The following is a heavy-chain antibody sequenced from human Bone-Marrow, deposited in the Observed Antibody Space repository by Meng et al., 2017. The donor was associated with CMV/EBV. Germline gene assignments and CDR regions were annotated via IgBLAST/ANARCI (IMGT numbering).Heavy chain of an antibody. D-gene: IGHD1-26*01. V-gene: IGHV3-7*01. CDR2: IKQDGSEK. CDR1: GFTFSSYW. Sequence: GGSLRLSCAASGFTFSSYWMSWVRQAPGKGLEWVANIKQDGSEKYYVDSVKGRFTISRDNAKNSLYLQMNSLRAEDTAVYYCASYYRNYYYYGMDVRGQGTTVTVSS. CDR3: ASYYRNYYYYGMDV. J-gene: IGHJ6*02.